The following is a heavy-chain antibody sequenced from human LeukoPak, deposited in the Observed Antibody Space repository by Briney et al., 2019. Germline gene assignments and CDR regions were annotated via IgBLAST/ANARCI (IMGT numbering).Heavy chain of an antibody. Sequence: GGSLRLSCTASGFTFGDYAMSWFRQAPGKGLEWVGFIRSKAYGGTTEYAASVKGRFTISRDDSKSIAYLQMNSLKTEDTAVYYCTRDYCSGTSCYTSRGDYWGQGTLVTVSS. CDR3: TRDYCSGTSCYTSRGDY. D-gene: IGHD2-2*02. CDR2: IRSKAYGGTT. J-gene: IGHJ4*02. CDR1: GFTFGDYA. V-gene: IGHV3-49*03.